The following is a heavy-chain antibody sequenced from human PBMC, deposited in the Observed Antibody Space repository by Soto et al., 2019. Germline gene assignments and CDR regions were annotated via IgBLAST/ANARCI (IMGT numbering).Heavy chain of an antibody. CDR3: ARSFRSEYNYVSEHVDF. V-gene: IGHV5-10-1*01. J-gene: IGHJ4*02. Sequence: GESLKISCQGSGYTFVNYWINWVRQTPGRGLEWMGRIDLTDPYTNFNPSFQGHVSISVDKSISTVYLQWNSLKASDTGIYYCARSFRSEYNYVSEHVDFWGPGTLVTVSS. D-gene: IGHD3-10*01. CDR1: GYTFVNYW. CDR2: IDLTDPYT.